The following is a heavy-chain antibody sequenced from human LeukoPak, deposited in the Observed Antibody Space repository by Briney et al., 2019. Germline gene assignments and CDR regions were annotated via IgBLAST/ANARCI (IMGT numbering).Heavy chain of an antibody. V-gene: IGHV3-30-3*01. CDR1: RFTFSSYA. D-gene: IGHD3-10*01. J-gene: IGHJ4*02. CDR3: AKGLGELLYTNGVDY. CDR2: ISFDGSNK. Sequence: GGSLRLSCAASRFTFSSYAMDWVRQAPGKGLEWVAVISFDGSNKYYADSVEGRFTISRDNSKNTLYLQMNSLRVEDTAVYYCAKGLGELLYTNGVDYWGQGTLVTVSS.